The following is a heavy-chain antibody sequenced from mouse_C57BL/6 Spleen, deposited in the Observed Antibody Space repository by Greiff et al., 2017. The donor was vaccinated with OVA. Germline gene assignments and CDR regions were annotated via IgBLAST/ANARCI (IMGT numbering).Heavy chain of an antibody. CDR3: ARRKKLGQGWYFDV. J-gene: IGHJ1*03. CDR2: IDPSDSYT. V-gene: IGHV1-50*01. Sequence: QVQLQQPGAELVKPGASVKLSCKASGYTFTSYWMQWVKQRPGQGLEWIGEIDPSDSYTNYNQKFKGKATLTVDTSSSTAYMQLSSLTSEDSAVYYCARRKKLGQGWYFDVWGTGTTVTVSS. D-gene: IGHD4-1*01. CDR1: GYTFTSYW.